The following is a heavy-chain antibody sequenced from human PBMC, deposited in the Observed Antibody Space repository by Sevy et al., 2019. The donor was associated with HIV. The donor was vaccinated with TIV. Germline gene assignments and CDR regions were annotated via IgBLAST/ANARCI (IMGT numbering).Heavy chain of an antibody. J-gene: IGHJ5*02. V-gene: IGHV3-7*01. CDR2: IKQDGSVK. CDR3: ARDKGQGWFDP. CDR1: GFTFSNYW. Sequence: GGSLRLSCAASGFTFSNYWMSWVRQAPGKGLEWVANIKQDGSVKYYVDSVKGRFTISRDNAKNSLSLQMNSLRAGDTAMYYCARDKGQGWFDPWGQGTLVTVSS.